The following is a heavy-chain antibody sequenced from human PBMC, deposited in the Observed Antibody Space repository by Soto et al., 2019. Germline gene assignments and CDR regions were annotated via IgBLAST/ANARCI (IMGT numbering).Heavy chain of an antibody. J-gene: IGHJ6*02. CDR1: GYTFTSYG. Sequence: ASVKVSCKASGYTFTSYGISWVRQAPGQGLEWMGWISAYNGNTNYAQKLQGRVSMTTDTPTSTAYMDPRSLRSDDTAVYYCARDQGITTFGVYSMYYYGMDVWGQGTTVTVSS. CDR2: ISAYNGNT. D-gene: IGHD3-3*01. CDR3: ARDQGITTFGVYSMYYYGMDV. V-gene: IGHV1-18*01.